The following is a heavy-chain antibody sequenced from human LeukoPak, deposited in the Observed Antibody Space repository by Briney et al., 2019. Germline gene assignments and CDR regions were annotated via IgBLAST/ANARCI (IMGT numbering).Heavy chain of an antibody. D-gene: IGHD3-10*01. V-gene: IGHV3-21*01. CDR2: ISSSSSDV. CDR1: GFSFSSYS. Sequence: GGSLRLSCASSGFSFSSYSMNWVRQAPGKGLEWVSCISSSSSDVYYADSVKGRFTISRDNAKNSLYLQMNSLRAEDTAVYYCARSPGVLLWFGGYYFDYWGQGTLVTVSS. J-gene: IGHJ4*02. CDR3: ARSPGVLLWFGGYYFDY.